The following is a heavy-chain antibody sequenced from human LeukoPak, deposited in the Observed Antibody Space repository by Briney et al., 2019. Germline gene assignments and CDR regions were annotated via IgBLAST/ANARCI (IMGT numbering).Heavy chain of an antibody. CDR1: GGSVSSFF. V-gene: IGHV4-4*07. D-gene: IGHD2-21*01. CDR2: MFANGNA. J-gene: IGHJ3*01. CDR3: ARDIVAASSDGFDV. Sequence: PSETLSLTCSVSGGSVSSFFWSWIRQPAGREQEWLGRMFANGNANYNPSLKSRISMSVDTSKSQFSLTLTSVTAADTAIYYCARDIVAASSDGFDVWGQGTTVIVSS.